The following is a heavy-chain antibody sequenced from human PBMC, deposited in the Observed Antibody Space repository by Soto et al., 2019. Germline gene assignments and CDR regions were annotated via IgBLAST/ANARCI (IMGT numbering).Heavy chain of an antibody. CDR1: GFTFSSYW. CDR2: INSDGSST. J-gene: IGHJ6*02. D-gene: IGHD3-3*01. V-gene: IGHV3-74*01. CDR3: ARVRYYDFWSGYYSGYYYGMDV. Sequence: EVQLVESGGGLVQPGGSLRLSCAASGFTFSSYWMHWVRQAPGKGLVWVSRINSDGSSTSYADSVKGRFTISRDNAKNTLYLQMNSLRDEDTAVYYCARVRYYDFWSGYYSGYYYGMDVWGQGTTVTVSS.